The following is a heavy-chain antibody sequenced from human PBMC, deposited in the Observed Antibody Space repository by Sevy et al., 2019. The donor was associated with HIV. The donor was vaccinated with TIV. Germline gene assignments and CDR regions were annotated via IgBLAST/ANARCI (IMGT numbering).Heavy chain of an antibody. CDR2: IQYDGSIK. V-gene: IGHV3-33*01. CDR3: AGEISRDYSGSLDF. CDR1: GFNFNSHG. Sequence: GGSLRLSCVASGFNFNSHGMHWVRQAPGKGLEWVSVIQYDGSIKDYADSVKGRFTISRDNSNNTLYLQMDSLGAGDTAIYYCAGEISRDYSGSLDFGGQGTLVTVSS. J-gene: IGHJ4*02. D-gene: IGHD2-15*01.